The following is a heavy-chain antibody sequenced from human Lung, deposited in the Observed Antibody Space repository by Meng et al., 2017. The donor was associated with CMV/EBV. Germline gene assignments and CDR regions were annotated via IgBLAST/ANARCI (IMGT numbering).Heavy chain of an antibody. CDR3: AKEIICTGGSCYSSGFRFYYGVDV. CDR1: GFTFSGYA. J-gene: IGHJ6*02. D-gene: IGHD2-15*01. CDR2: INNNGDNT. Sequence: ESXKISXAASGFTFSGYAMTWVRQAPGKGLEWVAAINNNGDNTYYADSVKGRFTISRDNSKNNLYLQMNSLRSEDTAKYYCAKEIICTGGSCYSSGFRFYYGVDVWGQGTTVXVSS. V-gene: IGHV3-23*01.